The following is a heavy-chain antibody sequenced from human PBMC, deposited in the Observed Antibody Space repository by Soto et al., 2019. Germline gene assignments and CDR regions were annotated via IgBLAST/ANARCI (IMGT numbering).Heavy chain of an antibody. J-gene: IGHJ4*02. Sequence: ASVKVSCKVSGYTLTELSMHWVRQAPGKGLEWMGGFDPEDGETIYAQKFQDRVTMTEDTSTDTAYMELSSLRSEDTAVYYCATRWASGYCSGGSCYYFDYWGQGTLVTVSS. CDR3: ATRWASGYCSGGSCYYFDY. CDR1: GYTLTELS. D-gene: IGHD2-15*01. CDR2: FDPEDGET. V-gene: IGHV1-24*01.